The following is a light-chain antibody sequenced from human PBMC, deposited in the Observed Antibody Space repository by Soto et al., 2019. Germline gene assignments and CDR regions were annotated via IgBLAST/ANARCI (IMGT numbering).Light chain of an antibody. CDR2: DVS. CDR1: SSDIGAYNY. V-gene: IGLV2-14*03. CDR3: RSYTSATTYV. Sequence: QSVLTQPASVSGSPGQSITISCTGTSSDIGAYNYDSWYQQHHPGEAPKLIIYDVSHRPPGVSNRFSGSKSGNTASLTISGLQTEDEADYYCRSYTSATTYVFGTGTKVTV. J-gene: IGLJ1*01.